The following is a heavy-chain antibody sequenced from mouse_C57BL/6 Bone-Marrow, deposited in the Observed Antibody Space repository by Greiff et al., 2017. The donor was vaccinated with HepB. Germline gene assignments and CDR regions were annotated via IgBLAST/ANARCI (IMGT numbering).Heavy chain of an antibody. Sequence: QVQLKESGAELARPGASVKMSCKASGYTFTSYTMHWVKQRPGQGLEWIGYINPSSGYTKYNQKFKDKATLTADKSSSTAYMQLSSLTSEDSAVYYCARRSYGFAYWGQGTLVTVSA. V-gene: IGHV1-4*01. J-gene: IGHJ3*01. CDR1: GYTFTSYT. CDR3: ARRSYGFAY. CDR2: INPSSGYT. D-gene: IGHD1-1*01.